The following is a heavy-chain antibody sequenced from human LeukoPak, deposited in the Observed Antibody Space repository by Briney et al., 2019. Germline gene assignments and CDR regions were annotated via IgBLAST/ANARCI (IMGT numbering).Heavy chain of an antibody. CDR1: GGSISSYY. V-gene: IGHV4-4*07. CDR3: ARDSGSGSYYQPFDY. CDR2: IYASGGT. Sequence: SETLSLTCTVSGGSISSYYWSWIRQPAGKGLERIGRIYASGGTNYNPSLKSRVTMSVDTSKNQFSLKLSSVTAADTAVYYCARDSGSGSYYQPFDYWGQGTLVTVSS. J-gene: IGHJ4*02. D-gene: IGHD3-10*01.